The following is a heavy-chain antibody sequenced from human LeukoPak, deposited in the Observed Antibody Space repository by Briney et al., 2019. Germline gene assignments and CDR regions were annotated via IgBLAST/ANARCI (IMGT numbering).Heavy chain of an antibody. V-gene: IGHV5-51*01. CDR1: GYIFTHYW. Sequence: GASLKISCQVSGYIFTHYWIGWVRQMPGNGLESMGIIYPADSDTTYSPSFQGQVTISAEKSISTAYLQWSSLKTSDTAMYYCARHYGGGEYYYGMDVWGQGTTVTVAS. CDR2: IYPADSDT. D-gene: IGHD2-21*01. J-gene: IGHJ6*02. CDR3: ARHYGGGEYYYGMDV.